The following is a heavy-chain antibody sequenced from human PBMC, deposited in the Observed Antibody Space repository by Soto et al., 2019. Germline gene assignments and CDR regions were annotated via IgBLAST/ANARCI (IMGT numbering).Heavy chain of an antibody. CDR3: ARLGTKAMDV. J-gene: IGHJ6*02. CDR1: GGTFDAYT. CDR2: IIPLFGTA. Sequence: QVQLVQSGAEVRKPGSSVRVSCKASGGTFDAYTITWVRHAPGQGLEWMGGIIPLFGTANYAQKVQGRVTITADECTTTAHMELSSRRSDDTAVYFCARLGTKAMDVWGQGTTVTTSS. D-gene: IGHD2-2*01. V-gene: IGHV1-69*01.